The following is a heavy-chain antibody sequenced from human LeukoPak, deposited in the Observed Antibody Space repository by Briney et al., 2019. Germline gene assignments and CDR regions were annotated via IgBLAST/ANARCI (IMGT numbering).Heavy chain of an antibody. Sequence: GASVKVSCKTSGYSFTVYFIHWVRQARGQGLEWMGRINPKSGGTDYAQKFQDRVTMTRDTSISTAYMELSSLRSEDTAVYYCARGFPAAESYFDYWGQGTLVTVSS. CDR3: ARGFPAAESYFDY. D-gene: IGHD6-13*01. CDR1: GYSFTVYF. V-gene: IGHV1-2*06. CDR2: INPKSGGT. J-gene: IGHJ4*02.